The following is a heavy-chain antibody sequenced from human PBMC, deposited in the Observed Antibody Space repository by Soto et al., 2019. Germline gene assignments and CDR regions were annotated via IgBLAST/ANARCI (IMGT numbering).Heavy chain of an antibody. V-gene: IGHV3-30*18. CDR1: GFTFSSYG. J-gene: IGHJ4*02. CDR2: ISYDGSNK. D-gene: IGHD5-18*01. CDR3: AKGVGTTMVNGGY. Sequence: QVQLVESGGGVVQPGRSLRLSCAASGFTFSSYGMHWVRQAPGKGLEWVAVISYDGSNKYYADSVKGRFTISRDNSKNTLYLQMNSLRADDTAVYYCAKGVGTTMVNGGYWGQGTLVTVSS.